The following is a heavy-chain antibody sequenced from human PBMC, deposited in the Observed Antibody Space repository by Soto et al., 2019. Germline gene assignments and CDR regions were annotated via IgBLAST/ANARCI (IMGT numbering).Heavy chain of an antibody. CDR3: AKDRNSGIDY. Sequence: GGSLRLSCAASGFTFDDYAMHWVRQAPGKGLEWVSGISWNSGSIGYADSVKGQFTISRDNAKNSLYLQMNSLRAEDTALYYCAKDRNSGIDYWGQGTMVTVSS. V-gene: IGHV3-9*01. D-gene: IGHD1-26*01. J-gene: IGHJ4*02. CDR1: GFTFDDYA. CDR2: ISWNSGSI.